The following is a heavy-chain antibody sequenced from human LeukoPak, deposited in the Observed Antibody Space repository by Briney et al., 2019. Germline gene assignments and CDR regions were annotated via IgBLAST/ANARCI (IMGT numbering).Heavy chain of an antibody. J-gene: IGHJ4*02. CDR2: INHSGST. CDR3: ARGSVAADY. Sequence: SETLSLTCAVYGGSFSGYYWSWIRQPPGKGLEWIGEINHSGSTNYNPSLKSRVTISVDTSKNQFSLKLSSVTAADTAVYYCARGSVAADYWGQGTLVTVSS. CDR1: GGSFSGYY. V-gene: IGHV4-34*01. D-gene: IGHD6-19*01.